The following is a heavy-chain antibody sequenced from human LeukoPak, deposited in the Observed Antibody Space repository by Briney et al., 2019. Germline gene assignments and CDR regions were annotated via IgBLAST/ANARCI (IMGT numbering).Heavy chain of an antibody. D-gene: IGHD5-18*01. J-gene: IGHJ4*02. CDR3: TRGLTGYSYGDFDC. CDR1: GYSFNNYW. V-gene: IGHV5-51*01. CDR2: IYPSDSDT. Sequence: GESLKISCQGSGYSFNNYWIGWVRQMPGKGLEWMGIIYPSDSDTRYSPSFQGQVTISADKSISTAYLQWSSLKASDTAMYYCTRGLTGYSYGDFDCWGQGTLVTVSS.